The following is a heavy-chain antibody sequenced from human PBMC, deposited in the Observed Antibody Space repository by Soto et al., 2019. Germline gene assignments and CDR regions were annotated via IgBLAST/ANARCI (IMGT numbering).Heavy chain of an antibody. CDR1: GGSISSGDYY. J-gene: IGHJ4*02. D-gene: IGHD3-22*01. CDR3: ARVGYYDFSSYYFLDY. V-gene: IGHV4-30-4*01. CDR2: IYYSGST. Sequence: SETLSLTCTVSGGSISSGDYYWSWIRQPPGKGLEWIGYIYYSGSTYYNPSLKSRVTISVDTSKNQFSLKLRSVTAADTAVYYCARVGYYDFSSYYFLDYWGQGTLVTVSS.